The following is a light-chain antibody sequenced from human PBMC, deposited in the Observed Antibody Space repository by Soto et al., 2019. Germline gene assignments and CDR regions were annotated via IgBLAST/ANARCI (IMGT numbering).Light chain of an antibody. Sequence: QSVLTQPASVSGSPGQSITISCTGTSSDVGSYNLVSWYQQHPGKAPKLMIYEGSKRPSGVSNRFSGSKSGNTASLTISGLQAEDEADYYCCSYANTRVLFGGGTKLTVL. CDR2: EGS. CDR1: SSDVGSYNL. J-gene: IGLJ2*01. CDR3: CSYANTRVL. V-gene: IGLV2-23*01.